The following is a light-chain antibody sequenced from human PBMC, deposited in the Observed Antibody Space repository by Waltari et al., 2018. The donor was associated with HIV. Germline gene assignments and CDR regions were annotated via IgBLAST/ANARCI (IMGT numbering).Light chain of an antibody. CDR2: NDN. V-gene: IGLV1-44*01. CDR1: RSNLGTNT. CDR3: AAWDDRLDGQGV. J-gene: IGLJ3*02. Sequence: QSVLPQPPSASGTPGQRVTISCSGTRSNLGTNTVNWYQIIPGTAPKLLIYNDNQRPSGVPDRFSGSRSGTSASLAISGLQSEDEADYYCAAWDDRLDGQGVFGGGTTLTVL.